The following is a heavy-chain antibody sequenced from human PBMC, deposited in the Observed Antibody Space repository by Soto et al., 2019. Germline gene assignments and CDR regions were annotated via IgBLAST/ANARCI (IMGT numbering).Heavy chain of an antibody. D-gene: IGHD2-8*01. V-gene: IGHV2-5*02. J-gene: IGHJ4*02. CDR2: IYWDDNK. Sequence: QITLKESGPTLVKSTQTLTLTCTFSGFSLSTYEVGVGWIRQPPGKALEWLAVIYWDDNKRYSPSLRSRLTITXXTSKTQVVLTMTNMDPVDTASYYCALRPRSYFFDYWGQGTLVTVSS. CDR1: GFSLSTYEVG. CDR3: ALRPRSYFFDY.